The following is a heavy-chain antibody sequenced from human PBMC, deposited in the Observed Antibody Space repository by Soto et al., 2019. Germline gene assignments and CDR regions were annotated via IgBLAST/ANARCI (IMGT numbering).Heavy chain of an antibody. CDR2: IWYDGSNK. D-gene: IGHD2-8*02. V-gene: IGHV3-33*01. CDR1: GFTFSSYG. Sequence: QAQLVESGGGVVQPGRSLRLSCAASGFTFSSYGMHWVRQAPGKGLEWVAVIWYDGSNKYYADSVKGRFTISRDNSKNTLYLQMNSLRAEDTAVYYCARQRLELEVYYYYGMDVWGQGTTVTVSS. J-gene: IGHJ6*02. CDR3: ARQRLELEVYYYYGMDV.